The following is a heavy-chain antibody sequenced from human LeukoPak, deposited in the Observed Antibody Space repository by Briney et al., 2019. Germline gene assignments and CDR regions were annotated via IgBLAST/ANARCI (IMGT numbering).Heavy chain of an antibody. CDR3: ARRKAAAGSDF. Sequence: GRSLRLSCAASGFTFSSYGMHWVRQAPGKGLEWVAVIWYDGSIKYYSDSVKGRFTVSRDNSKDTLFLQMNSLRVEDTAMYYCARRKAAAGSDFWGQGTLVTVSS. J-gene: IGHJ4*02. CDR2: IWYDGSIK. CDR1: GFTFSSYG. D-gene: IGHD6-13*01. V-gene: IGHV3-33*08.